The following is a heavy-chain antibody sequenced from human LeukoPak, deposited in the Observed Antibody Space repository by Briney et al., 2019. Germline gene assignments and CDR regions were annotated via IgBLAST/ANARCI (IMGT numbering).Heavy chain of an antibody. CDR3: AREAAWHWWYDSSGYYPGHGAPHDY. CDR1: GFTFSSYS. Sequence: NPGGSLRLSCAASGFTFSSYSMNWVRQAPGKGLEWVSSISSSSSYIYYADSVKGRFTISRDNAKNSLYLQMNSLRAEDTAVYYCAREAAWHWWYDSSGYYPGHGAPHDYWGQGTLVTVSS. CDR2: ISSSSSYI. V-gene: IGHV3-21*01. J-gene: IGHJ4*02. D-gene: IGHD3-22*01.